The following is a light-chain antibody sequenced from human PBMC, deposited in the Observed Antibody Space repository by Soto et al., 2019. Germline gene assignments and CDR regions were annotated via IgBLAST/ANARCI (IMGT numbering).Light chain of an antibody. J-gene: IGLJ1*01. V-gene: IGLV2-23*02. CDR3: CSYAGTSTYV. Sequence: LTQPASVSGSPGQSITISCTGTSSDVGTYSLVSWYQQHPGKAPKLMIYEVTKRPSGVSNRFSGSKSGNTASLTISGLQAEGEADYYCCSYAGTSTYVFGTGTKVTVL. CDR1: SSDVGTYSL. CDR2: EVT.